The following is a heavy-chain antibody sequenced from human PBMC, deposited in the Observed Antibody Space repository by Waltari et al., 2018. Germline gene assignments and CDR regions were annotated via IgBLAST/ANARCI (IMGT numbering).Heavy chain of an antibody. CDR1: GFTFSSYW. D-gene: IGHD6-19*01. CDR3: ARDQRSRIAVADFDY. Sequence: EVQLVESGGGLVQPGGSLRLSCAASGFTFSSYWMSWVRQAPGKGVDGVANIKQDGSEKDYVDSVKGRFTIARDNAKNSLYLQMNSLRAEDTAVYYCARDQRSRIAVADFDYWGQGTLVTVSS. V-gene: IGHV3-7*01. J-gene: IGHJ4*02. CDR2: IKQDGSEK.